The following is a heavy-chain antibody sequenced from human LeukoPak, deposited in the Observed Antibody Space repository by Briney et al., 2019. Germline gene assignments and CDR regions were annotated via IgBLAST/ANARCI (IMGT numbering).Heavy chain of an antibody. CDR1: GGTFSSYA. V-gene: IGHV1-69*06. CDR2: LIPIFVTA. Sequence: SVKVSCTASGGTFSSYAISWVRQSPGQRLEWMGGLIPIFVTANYAQKFQGRVTITADKSTSTAYMALSSLRSEDTAVYYCARDRIGDAFDIWGQGTMVTVSS. CDR3: ARDRIGDAFDI. D-gene: IGHD1-26*01. J-gene: IGHJ3*02.